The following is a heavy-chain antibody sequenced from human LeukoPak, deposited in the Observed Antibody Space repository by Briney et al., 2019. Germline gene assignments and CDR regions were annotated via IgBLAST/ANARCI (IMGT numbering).Heavy chain of an antibody. V-gene: IGHV1-69*05. CDR2: IIPIFGTA. Sequence: SVKVSCKASGGTFSSYAISWVRQAPGQGLEWMGGIIPIFGTANYAQKFQGRVTITTDESTITAYMELSSLRSEDTAVYYCARGGIAAAGTFFSPFDYWGQGTLVTVSS. D-gene: IGHD6-13*01. CDR1: GGTFSSYA. CDR3: ARGGIAAAGTFFSPFDY. J-gene: IGHJ4*02.